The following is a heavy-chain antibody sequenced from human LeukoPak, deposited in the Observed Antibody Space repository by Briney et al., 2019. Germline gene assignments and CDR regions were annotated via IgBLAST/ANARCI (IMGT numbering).Heavy chain of an antibody. CDR3: ARDYDYVWGSYRYISAPFDY. Sequence: ASVKVSCKASGYTFTSYGISWVRQAPGQGLEWMGWISAYNGNTNYAQKLQGRVTMTTDTSTSTAYMELRSLRSDDTAVYYCARDYDYVWGSYRYISAPFDYWGQGTLVTVSS. CDR1: GYTFTSYG. D-gene: IGHD3-16*02. V-gene: IGHV1-18*01. CDR2: ISAYNGNT. J-gene: IGHJ4*02.